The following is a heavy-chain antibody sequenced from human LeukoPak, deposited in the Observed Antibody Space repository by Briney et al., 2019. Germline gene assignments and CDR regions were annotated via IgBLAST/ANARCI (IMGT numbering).Heavy chain of an antibody. CDR3: ARLGPAAAGSTGIDY. J-gene: IGHJ4*02. D-gene: IGHD6-13*01. V-gene: IGHV5-51*01. CDR1: GYSFTSYW. Sequence: GESLKISCKGSGYSFTSYWIGWVRQMPGKGLEWMGIIYPGDSDTRYSPSFQGQVTISADKSISTAYLQWSSLKASDTAMYYCARLGPAAAGSTGIDYWGQGTLVTVSS. CDR2: IYPGDSDT.